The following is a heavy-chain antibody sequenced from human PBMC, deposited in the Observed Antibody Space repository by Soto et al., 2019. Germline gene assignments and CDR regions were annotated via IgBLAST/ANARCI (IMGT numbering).Heavy chain of an antibody. CDR3: AVFIYSNWPVGDYGMDV. D-gene: IGHD1-20*01. Sequence: EVQLVESGGGLVQPGGSLRLSCAASGFTFKNYWLHWVRQAPGTGLMWGSRVNGDGTTTNYADCVKGRFTISRDNAKNTLYLQKNSMRAEDTAVYYCAVFIYSNWPVGDYGMDVLGPGTTVTGSS. V-gene: IGHV3-74*01. CDR2: VNGDGTTT. CDR1: GFTFKNYW. J-gene: IGHJ6*02.